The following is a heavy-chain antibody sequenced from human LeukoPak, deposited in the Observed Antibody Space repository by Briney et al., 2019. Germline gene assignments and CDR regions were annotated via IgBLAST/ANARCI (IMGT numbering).Heavy chain of an antibody. Sequence: PSETLSLTCTVSGGSISSYYWSWIRQPPGKGLEWIGYIYYSGSTNYNPSLKSRVTISVDTSKNQFSLKLSSVTAADTAVYYCARGGIAAAGTGYFQHWGQGTLVTVSS. J-gene: IGHJ1*01. CDR1: GGSISSYY. V-gene: IGHV4-59*01. CDR3: ARGGIAAAGTGYFQH. D-gene: IGHD6-13*01. CDR2: IYYSGST.